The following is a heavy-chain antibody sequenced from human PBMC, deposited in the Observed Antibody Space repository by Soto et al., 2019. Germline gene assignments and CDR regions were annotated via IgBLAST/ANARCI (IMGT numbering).Heavy chain of an antibody. CDR1: GFTFSSYW. CDR2: IKQDGSEK. J-gene: IGHJ6*02. V-gene: IGHV3-7*03. D-gene: IGHD6-13*01. CDR3: ARSQLATTYYYYYYGMDV. Sequence: EVQLVESGGGLVQPGGSLRLSCAASGFTFSSYWMSWVRQAPGKGLELVANIKQDGSEKYYVDSVKGRFTISRDNAKNSLYLQMNSLRAEDTAVYYCARSQLATTYYYYYYGMDVWGQGTTVTVSS.